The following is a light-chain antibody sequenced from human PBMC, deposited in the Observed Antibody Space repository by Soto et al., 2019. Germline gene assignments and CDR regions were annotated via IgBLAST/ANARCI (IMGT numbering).Light chain of an antibody. Sequence: QSVLTQPPSVSGAPGQRVTISCTGSYSNIGAGYEVHWYQQIPGTAPKLLISGHNNRPSGVPDRFFGSKSGTSASLTIIGLQAEDEADYYCAVWDDSLNGRVFGGGTKLTVL. V-gene: IGLV1-40*01. CDR1: YSNIGAGYE. J-gene: IGLJ3*02. CDR3: AVWDDSLNGRV. CDR2: GHN.